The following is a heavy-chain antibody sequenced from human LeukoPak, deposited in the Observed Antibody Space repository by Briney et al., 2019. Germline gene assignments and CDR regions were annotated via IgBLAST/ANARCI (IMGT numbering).Heavy chain of an antibody. D-gene: IGHD3-16*01. J-gene: IGHJ4*02. CDR1: GGSISSYY. CDR2: ISSRGGT. V-gene: IGHV4-59*01. CDR3: ARRDGGY. Sequence: SETLSLTCTVSGGSISSYYWSWIRQPPGKGLEWIGYISSRGGTNYHPSLKSRVTMSIDSSKNQFSLRLTSVTAADTAVYYCARRDGGYWGQGTLVTVSS.